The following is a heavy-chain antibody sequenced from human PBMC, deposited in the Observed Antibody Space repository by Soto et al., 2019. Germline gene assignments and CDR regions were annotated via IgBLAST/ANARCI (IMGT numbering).Heavy chain of an antibody. CDR3: ARRSSGWYFDY. V-gene: IGHV3-23*01. CDR1: GFSFSSYA. J-gene: IGHJ4*02. CDR2: ISGSGDST. Sequence: GGSLRLSCAASGFSFSSYAMNWVRQAPGKGLEWVSVISGSGDSTYYADSVKGRFTISRDNSKNTLYLQMIGLRAEDTAVYYCARRSSGWYFDYWGQGTLVTVSS. D-gene: IGHD6-19*01.